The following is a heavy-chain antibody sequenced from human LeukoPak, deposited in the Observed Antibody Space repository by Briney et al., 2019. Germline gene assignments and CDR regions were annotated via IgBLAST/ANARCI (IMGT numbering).Heavy chain of an antibody. Sequence: SETLSLTCTVSGGSISSYYWSWIRQPPGKGLEWIGYIYYSGSTNYNPSLKSRVTISVDTSKNQFSLKLSSVTAADTAVYYCARVRRGVAPFDYWGQGTLVTVSS. CDR2: IYYSGST. CDR1: GGSISSYY. D-gene: IGHD3-10*01. CDR3: ARVRRGVAPFDY. V-gene: IGHV4-59*12. J-gene: IGHJ4*02.